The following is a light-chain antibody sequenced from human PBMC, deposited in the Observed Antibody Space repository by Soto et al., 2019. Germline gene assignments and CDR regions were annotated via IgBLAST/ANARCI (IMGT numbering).Light chain of an antibody. V-gene: IGLV2-14*01. CDR1: TSDVGGYDY. CDR2: EVS. J-gene: IGLJ1*01. CDR3: YSFTSGNTLYV. Sequence: QSALTQPASVSGSPGQSITISCTGTTSDVGGYDYVSWYQQHPGQASKLLIYEVSNRPSGVSHRFSGSKSGNTASLSISGLQAEDEDDYYCYSFTSGNTLYVFGTGTKVTVL.